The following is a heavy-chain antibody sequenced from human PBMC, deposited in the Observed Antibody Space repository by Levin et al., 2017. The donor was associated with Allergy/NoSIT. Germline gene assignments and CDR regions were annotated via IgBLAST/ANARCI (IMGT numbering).Heavy chain of an antibody. CDR3: ARQGGHSSGYPYYYYGMDV. CDR1: GYSFTSYW. V-gene: IGHV5-10-1*01. J-gene: IGHJ6*02. D-gene: IGHD3-22*01. Sequence: GESLKISCKGSGYSFTSYWISWVRQMPGKGLEWMGRIDPSDAYTNYSPSFQGHVTISVDKSISTAYLQWSSLKASDTAMYYCARQGGHSSGYPYYYYGMDVWGQGTTVTVPS. CDR2: IDPSDAYT.